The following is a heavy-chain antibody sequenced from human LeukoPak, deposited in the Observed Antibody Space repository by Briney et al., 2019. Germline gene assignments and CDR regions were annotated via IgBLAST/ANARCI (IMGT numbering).Heavy chain of an antibody. CDR1: GGSFSGYY. CDR2: INHSGST. CDR3: ARERKGGMAAAGHRTNYYMDV. Sequence: SETLSLTCAVYGGSFSGYYWSWIRQPPGKGLEWIGEINHSGSTNYNPSLKSRVTISVDTSKNQFSLKLSSVTAADTAVYYCARERKGGMAAAGHRTNYYMDVWGKGTTVTVSS. V-gene: IGHV4-34*01. J-gene: IGHJ6*03. D-gene: IGHD6-13*01.